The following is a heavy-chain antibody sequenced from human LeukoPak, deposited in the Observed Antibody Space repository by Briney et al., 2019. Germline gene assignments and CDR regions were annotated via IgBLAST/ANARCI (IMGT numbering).Heavy chain of an antibody. CDR2: IWHDGSNK. D-gene: IGHD3-10*01. Sequence: GRSVRLSCAASGFTFSSYGMHWVRQAPGKGLEWVAVIWHDGSNKYYADSVKGLFTIHRDNSQNKLYLQMNSLRAEDTAVYYCAKDRGLSMVRGVISSQVVYYFDYWGQGTLVTVSS. J-gene: IGHJ4*02. CDR1: GFTFSSYG. CDR3: AKDRGLSMVRGVISSQVVYYFDY. V-gene: IGHV3-33*06.